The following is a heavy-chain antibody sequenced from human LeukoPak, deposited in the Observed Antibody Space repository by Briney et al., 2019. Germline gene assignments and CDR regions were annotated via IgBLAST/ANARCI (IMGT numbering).Heavy chain of an antibody. D-gene: IGHD6-13*01. V-gene: IGHV4-61*08. CDR1: GGSISSGGYY. CDR3: ARVGYSSSPRGNFYYYMDV. CDR2: IYYSGST. Sequence: SETLSLTCTVSGGSISSGGYYWSWIRQPPGKGLEWIGYIYYSGSTNYNPSLKSRVTISVDTSKNQFSLKLSSVTAADTAVYYCARVGYSSSPRGNFYYYMDVWGKGTTVTVSS. J-gene: IGHJ6*03.